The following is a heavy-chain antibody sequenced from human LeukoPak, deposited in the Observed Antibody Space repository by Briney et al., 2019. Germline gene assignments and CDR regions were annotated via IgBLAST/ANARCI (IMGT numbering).Heavy chain of an antibody. CDR2: INHSGST. J-gene: IGHJ3*02. D-gene: IGHD5-18*01. Sequence: SETLSLTCAVYGGSFSGYYWSWNRQPPGKGLEWIGEINHSGSTNYNPSLKSRVTISVDTSKNQFSLKLSSVTAADTAVYYCVGLDTAMAPDAFDIWGQGTMVTVSS. CDR1: GGSFSGYY. CDR3: VGLDTAMAPDAFDI. V-gene: IGHV4-34*01.